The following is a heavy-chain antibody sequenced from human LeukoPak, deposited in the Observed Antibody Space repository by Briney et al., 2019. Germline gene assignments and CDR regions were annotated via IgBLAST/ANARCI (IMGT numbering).Heavy chain of an antibody. Sequence: GRCLRPARATAGLTVSSYETSSARQAAGNWREWRSYIRRGGRTITYADSVEGPFTISRANAKNSLWLQMNSLRAEDTAVYYCARELFGSSWLRGYYYHGMDVWGKGTTVTVSS. CDR1: GLTVSSYE. J-gene: IGHJ6*04. D-gene: IGHD6-13*01. CDR3: ARELFGSSWLRGYYYHGMDV. V-gene: IGHV3-48*03. CDR2: IRRGGRTI.